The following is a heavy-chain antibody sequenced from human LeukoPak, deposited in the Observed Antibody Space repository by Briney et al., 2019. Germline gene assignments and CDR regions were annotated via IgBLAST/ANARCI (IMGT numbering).Heavy chain of an antibody. CDR3: ATDRKLGTWEPRFRY. CDR2: IMQDDSKK. CDR1: GFTFRAGW. V-gene: IGHV3-7*01. D-gene: IGHD1-14*01. Sequence: GVPLRLSCSASGFTFRAGWRMWLRGAPGMGLEWVGNIMQDDSKKNYVDSVKGRFTISRDNAKSSLYLQMNSLRAEDTAIYYCATDRKLGTWEPRFRYWGPGTLVTVAS. J-gene: IGHJ4*02.